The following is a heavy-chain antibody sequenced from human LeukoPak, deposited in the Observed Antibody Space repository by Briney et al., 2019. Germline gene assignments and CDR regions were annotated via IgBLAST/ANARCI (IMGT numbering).Heavy chain of an antibody. Sequence: GGSLRLSCAASGFTFSSYAMHWVRQAPGKGLEWVAVISYDGSNKHYADSVKGRFTISRDNSKNTLYLQMNSLRAEDTAVYYCASFVDTAMDDAFDIWGQGTMVTVSS. V-gene: IGHV3-30-3*01. J-gene: IGHJ3*02. CDR3: ASFVDTAMDDAFDI. D-gene: IGHD5-18*01. CDR1: GFTFSSYA. CDR2: ISYDGSNK.